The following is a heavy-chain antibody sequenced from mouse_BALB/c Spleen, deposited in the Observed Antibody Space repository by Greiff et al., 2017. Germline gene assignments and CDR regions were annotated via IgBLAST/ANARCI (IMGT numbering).Heavy chain of an antibody. CDR3: TKVSYYDYDGFAY. J-gene: IGHJ3*01. D-gene: IGHD2-4*01. CDR1: GYTFTDYE. CDR2: IDPDTGGT. Sequence: QVQLQQSGAELVRPGASVTLSCKASGYTFTDYEMHWVKQTPVHGLDWIGAIDPDTGGTAYNQKFKGKATLTADKSSSTAYMELRSLTSEDSAVYYCTKVSYYDYDGFAYWGQGTLVTVSA. V-gene: IGHV1-15*01.